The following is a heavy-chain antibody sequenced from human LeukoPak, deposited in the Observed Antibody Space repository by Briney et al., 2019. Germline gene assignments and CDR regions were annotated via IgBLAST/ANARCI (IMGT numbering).Heavy chain of an antibody. J-gene: IGHJ4*02. CDR2: ISSSSSYI. CDR3: ARGKYSFDY. Sequence: GGSLRLSCAAAGFSLSDYTMNWVRQAPGKGLEWVSSISSSSSYIYYADSVKGRFTLSRDNAKNSLSLEMNSLRAEDTAVYYCARGKYSFDYWGQGTLVTVSS. CDR1: GFSLSDYT. V-gene: IGHV3-21*04.